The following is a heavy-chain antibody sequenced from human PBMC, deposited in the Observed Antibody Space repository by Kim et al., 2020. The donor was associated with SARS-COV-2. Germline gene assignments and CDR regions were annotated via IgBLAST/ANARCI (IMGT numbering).Heavy chain of an antibody. J-gene: IGHJ5*02. CDR3: AKENGIAAAGVTWNWFDP. Sequence: GGSLRLSCAASGFTFSSYAMSWVRQAPGKGLEWVSVIYSGGSSTYYADSVKGRFTISRDNSKNTLYLQMNSLRAEDTAVYYCAKENGIAAAGVTWNWFDPWGQGTLVTVSS. D-gene: IGHD6-13*01. CDR1: GFTFSSYA. V-gene: IGHV3-23*03. CDR2: IYSGGSST.